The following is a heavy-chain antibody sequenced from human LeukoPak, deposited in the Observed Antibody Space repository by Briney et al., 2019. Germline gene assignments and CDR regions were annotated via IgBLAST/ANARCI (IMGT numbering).Heavy chain of an antibody. CDR2: INPRSGGT. CDR1: GYTFTSYG. CDR3: ATDPTTAGPTRFGY. D-gene: IGHD1-1*01. J-gene: IGHJ4*02. V-gene: IGHV1-2*02. Sequence: ASVKVSCKASGYTFTSYGISWVRQAPGQGLEWMGWINPRSGGTNYAQKFQGRVTMTRDTSISTAYMELSRLTSDYTAAYYCATDPTTAGPTRFGYWGQGTLVTVSS.